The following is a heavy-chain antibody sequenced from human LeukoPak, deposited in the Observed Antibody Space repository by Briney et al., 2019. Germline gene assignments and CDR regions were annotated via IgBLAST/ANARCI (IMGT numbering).Heavy chain of an antibody. CDR2: INHSGST. CDR1: GGSFIGYY. D-gene: IGHD2-2*02. Sequence: SEILSLTCAVYGGSFIGYYWSWIRQPPGKRLEWIGEINHSGSTNYNPSLKSRVTMSVDTSKNQFSLKLSSVTAADTAVYYCARDSCRSISCYNNWFDPWGQGTLVTVSS. J-gene: IGHJ5*02. CDR3: ARDSCRSISCYNNWFDP. V-gene: IGHV4-34*01.